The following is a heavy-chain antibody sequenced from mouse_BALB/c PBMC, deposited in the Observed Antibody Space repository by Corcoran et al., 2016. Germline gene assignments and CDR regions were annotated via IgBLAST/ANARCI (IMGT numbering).Heavy chain of an antibody. Sequence: DVQLQESGPGLVKPSQSLSLTCSVTGYSITSGCYWNWIRQFPGNKLEWMGYISYDGSNNYNPSLKNRISITRDTYKNQFFLKLNSVTTEDTATYYCARDYYGSSYIDYWGQGTTLTVSS. CDR2: ISYDGSN. J-gene: IGHJ2*01. V-gene: IGHV3-6*02. D-gene: IGHD1-1*01. CDR1: GYSITSGCY. CDR3: ARDYYGSSYIDY.